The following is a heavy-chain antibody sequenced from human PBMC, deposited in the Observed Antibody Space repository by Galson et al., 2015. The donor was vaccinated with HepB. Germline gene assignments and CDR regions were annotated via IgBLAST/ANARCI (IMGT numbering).Heavy chain of an antibody. CDR1: GGSTTSTTYY. V-gene: IGHV4-61*02. CDR2: IYSSGTT. D-gene: IGHD3-10*02. J-gene: IGHJ4*02. Sequence: TLSLTCSVSGGSTTSTTYYWTWIRQPAGKGLEWIGRIYSSGTTNYSPSLESRVSMSVDTSRNQFPLRLRSLTSADTALYFCARGETGWLFGQASRHDSWGPGTRVTVSS. CDR3: ARGETGWLFGQASRHDS.